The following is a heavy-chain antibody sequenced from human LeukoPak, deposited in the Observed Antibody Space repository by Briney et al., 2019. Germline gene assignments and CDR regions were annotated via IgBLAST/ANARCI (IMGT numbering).Heavy chain of an antibody. CDR2: IFYTGST. CDR3: ARSASSGYYMSY. Sequence: PSETLSLTCTVSGGSISSSNYYWAWIRQPPGKGLEWIANIFYTGSTYYNPSLKSRVTISVDTSKNQFSLRLSSVTAADTAVYYCARSASSGYYMSYWGQGTLVTVSS. CDR1: GGSISSSNYY. V-gene: IGHV4-39*07. J-gene: IGHJ4*02. D-gene: IGHD3-3*01.